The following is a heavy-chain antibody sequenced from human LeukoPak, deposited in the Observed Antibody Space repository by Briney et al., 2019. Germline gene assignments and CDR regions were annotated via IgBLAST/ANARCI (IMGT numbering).Heavy chain of an antibody. CDR2: ISYDGSNK. CDR3: AKDRLDIVQYGMDV. V-gene: IGHV3-30*18. Sequence: GGSLRLSCAASGFTFSSYGMHLVRQAPGKGLEWVAVISYDGSNKYYADSVKGRFTISRDNSKNTLYLQMNSLRAEDTAVYYCAKDRLDIVQYGMDVWGQGTTVTVSS. D-gene: IGHD2-2*03. CDR1: GFTFSSYG. J-gene: IGHJ6*02.